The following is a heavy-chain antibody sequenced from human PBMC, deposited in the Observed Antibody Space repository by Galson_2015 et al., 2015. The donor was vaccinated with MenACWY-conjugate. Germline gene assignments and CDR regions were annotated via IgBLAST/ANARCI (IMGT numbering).Heavy chain of an antibody. D-gene: IGHD3-22*01. CDR2: IYSGGST. V-gene: IGHV3-66*02. CDR1: GFTVSSNY. CDR3: ARVSDYYDSSSYAFDI. J-gene: IGHJ3*02. Sequence: SLRLSCAAPGFTVSSNYTSWVRQAPGKGLEWVSVIYSGGSTYYADSVKGRFTISRDNSKNTLYLQMNSLRAEDTAVYYCARVSDYYDSSSYAFDIWGQGTMVTVSS.